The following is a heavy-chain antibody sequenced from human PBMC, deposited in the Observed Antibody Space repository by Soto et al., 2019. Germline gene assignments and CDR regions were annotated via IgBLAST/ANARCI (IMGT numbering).Heavy chain of an antibody. CDR3: ATDPYSTGWVPFDY. D-gene: IGHD6-19*01. Sequence: EVQLVESGGGLVKPGGSLRLSCAASGFTFSQAWMNWVRQAPGKGLEWVGRINTKSDGEKTDYAAPVKDRFIISRDDSKNTLFLHMNSLKIEDSGVYHCATDPYSTGWVPFDYWGQGTLVSVSS. CDR1: GFTFSQAW. CDR2: INTKSDGEKT. V-gene: IGHV3-15*05. J-gene: IGHJ4*02.